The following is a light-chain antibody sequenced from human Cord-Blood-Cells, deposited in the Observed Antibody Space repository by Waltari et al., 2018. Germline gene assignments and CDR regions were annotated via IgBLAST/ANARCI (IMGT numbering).Light chain of an antibody. CDR1: TRDVGCYNL. Sequence: QSALTQPAPVSESPGPSIPIPSTGTTRDVGCYNLVSWYQQHPGKAPKLMIYEGSKRPSGVSNRFSGSKSGNTASLTISGLQAEDEADYYCCSYAGSSTWVFGGGTKLTVL. J-gene: IGLJ3*02. CDR2: EGS. V-gene: IGLV2-23*01. CDR3: CSYAGSSTWV.